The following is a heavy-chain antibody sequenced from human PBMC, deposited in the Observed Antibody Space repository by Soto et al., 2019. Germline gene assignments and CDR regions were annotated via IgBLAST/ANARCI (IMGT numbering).Heavy chain of an antibody. J-gene: IGHJ4*02. CDR2: INPNSGGT. V-gene: IGHV1-2*02. Sequence: ASVKVSCKASGYTFTGYYMHWVRQAPGQGLEWMGWINPNSGGTNYAQKFQGRVTMTRDTSISTAYMELSRLRSDDTAVYYCARDRGSGYDFEGVDYWGQGTLVNVSS. CDR1: GYTFTGYY. D-gene: IGHD5-12*01. CDR3: ARDRGSGYDFEGVDY.